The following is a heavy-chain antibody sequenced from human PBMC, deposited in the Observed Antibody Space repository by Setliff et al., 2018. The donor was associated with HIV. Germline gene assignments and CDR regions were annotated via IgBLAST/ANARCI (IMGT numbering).Heavy chain of an antibody. V-gene: IGHV3-23*01. CDR1: GFTFSSYA. Sequence: PGGSLRLSCAASGFTFSSYAMSWVRQAPGKGLEWVSAISGSGGSTYYADSVKGRFTISRDNSKDTLYLQMNSLRAEDTAVYYCAKDRTVVVITIFDYWGQGTLVTVSS. CDR3: AKDRTVVVITIFDY. J-gene: IGHJ4*02. CDR2: ISGSGGST. D-gene: IGHD3-22*01.